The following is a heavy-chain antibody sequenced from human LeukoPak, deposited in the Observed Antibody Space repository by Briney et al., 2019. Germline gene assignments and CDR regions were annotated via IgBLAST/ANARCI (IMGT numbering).Heavy chain of an antibody. CDR3: AKDPVPGVVGATYFDY. V-gene: IGHV3-33*06. D-gene: IGHD1-26*01. J-gene: IGHJ4*02. Sequence: PGGSLRLSCAASGFTFSSYGMHWVRQAPGKGLEWVAVIWYDGSNKYYADSVKGRFTISRDNSKNTLYLQMNSLRAEDTAVHYCAKDPVPGVVGATYFDYWGQGTLVTVSS. CDR1: GFTFSSYG. CDR2: IWYDGSNK.